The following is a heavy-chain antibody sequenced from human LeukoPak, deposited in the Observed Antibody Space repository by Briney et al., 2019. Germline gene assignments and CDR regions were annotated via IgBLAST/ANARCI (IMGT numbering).Heavy chain of an antibody. CDR3: ARDHEGATTY. V-gene: IGHV1-18*01. CDR2: ISAYNGNT. D-gene: IGHD1-26*01. Sequence: ASVKVSCKASGYTFTSYGISWVRQAPGQGLEWMGWISAYNGNTNYAQKLQGRVTMTRDTSTSTVYMELSSLRSEDTAVYYCARDHEGATTYWGQGTLVTVSS. J-gene: IGHJ4*02. CDR1: GYTFTSYG.